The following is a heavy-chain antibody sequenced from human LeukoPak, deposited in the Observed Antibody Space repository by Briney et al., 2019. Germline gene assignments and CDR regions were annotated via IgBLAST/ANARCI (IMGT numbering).Heavy chain of an antibody. J-gene: IGHJ4*02. CDR2: ISAYNGNT. V-gene: IGHV1-18*01. CDR3: ARADDYSLLYYFDY. CDR1: GYTFISYG. Sequence: AASVKVSCKASGYTFISYGISWVRQAPGQGLEWMGWISAYNGNTNYAQKLQGRVTMTTDTSTSTAYMELRSLRSDDTAVYYCARADDYSLLYYFDYWGQGTLVTVSS. D-gene: IGHD4-11*01.